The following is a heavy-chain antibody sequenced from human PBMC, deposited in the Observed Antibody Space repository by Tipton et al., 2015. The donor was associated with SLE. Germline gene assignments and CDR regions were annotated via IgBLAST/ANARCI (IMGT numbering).Heavy chain of an antibody. V-gene: IGHV4-4*02. CDR1: GGSISSSNW. CDR2: IYHSGST. J-gene: IGHJ3*02. Sequence: TLSLTCAVSGGSISSSNWWSWVRQPPGKGLEWIGEIYHSGSTNYNPSLKSRVTISLDTSKNQFSLKLSSVTGADTAVYYCAREAAISPVDAFDIWGQGTMVSVSS. D-gene: IGHD2-2*02. CDR3: AREAAISPVDAFDI.